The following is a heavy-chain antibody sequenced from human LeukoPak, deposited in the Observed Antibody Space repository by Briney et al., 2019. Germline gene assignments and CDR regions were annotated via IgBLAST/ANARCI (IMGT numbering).Heavy chain of an antibody. D-gene: IGHD6-13*01. CDR1: GGSFSGYY. J-gene: IGHJ5*02. CDR2: INHSGST. Sequence: PSETLSLTCAVYGGSFSGYYWSWIRQPPGKGLEGIGEINHSGSTNYNPSLKSRVTISVDTSKNQFSLKLSSVTAADTAAYYCARASSSWYGFRDWFDPWGQGTLVTVSS. CDR3: ARASSSWYGFRDWFDP. V-gene: IGHV4-34*01.